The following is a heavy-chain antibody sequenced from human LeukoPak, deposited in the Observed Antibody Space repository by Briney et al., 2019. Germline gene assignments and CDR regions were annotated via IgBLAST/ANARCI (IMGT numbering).Heavy chain of an antibody. CDR2: IYYSGST. Sequence: SETLSLTCTVSGGSISSYYWSWIRQPPGKGLEWIGYIYYSGSTNYNPPLKSRVTISVDTSKNQFSLKVSSVTAADTAVYYCARHRDYDILTGYYPNTFDYWGQGTLVTVSS. CDR3: ARHRDYDILTGYYPNTFDY. CDR1: GGSISSYY. D-gene: IGHD3-9*01. J-gene: IGHJ4*02. V-gene: IGHV4-59*08.